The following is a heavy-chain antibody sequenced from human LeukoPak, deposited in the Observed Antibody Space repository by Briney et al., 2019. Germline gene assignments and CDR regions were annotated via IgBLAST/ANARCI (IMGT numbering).Heavy chain of an antibody. CDR2: ISADGNI. J-gene: IGHJ4*02. CDR1: GFTLSSYA. Sequence: PGGSLRLSCAASGFTLSSYAMSWVRQAPGKGLEWVSAISADGNIYYADSVKGRFTISRDNSKNTLHLQMNSLRAEDTAVYYCAKRSIAFDYWGQGTLITVSS. D-gene: IGHD2-21*01. V-gene: IGHV3-23*01. CDR3: AKRSIAFDY.